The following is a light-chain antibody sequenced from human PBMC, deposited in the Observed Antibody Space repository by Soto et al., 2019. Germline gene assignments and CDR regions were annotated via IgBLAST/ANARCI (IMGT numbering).Light chain of an antibody. Sequence: IQLTQSPSSLSESVGDRMTMTYRVSQGISSYLAWYQQTPGNAPNLLIYAASTLQSGAPSRFSGSGSGTDFTLTISSLQPEDFATYYCQQLNSYLTFGGGTKVDIK. CDR1: QGISSY. J-gene: IGKJ4*01. CDR3: QQLNSYLT. V-gene: IGKV1-9*01. CDR2: AAS.